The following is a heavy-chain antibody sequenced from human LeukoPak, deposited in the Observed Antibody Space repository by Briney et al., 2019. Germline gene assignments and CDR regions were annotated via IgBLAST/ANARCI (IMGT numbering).Heavy chain of an antibody. V-gene: IGHV4-39*01. CDR1: GGSISSSSYY. CDR2: IYYSGST. CDR3: ARHTAMFSFDY. D-gene: IGHD5-18*01. J-gene: IGHJ4*02. Sequence: PSETLSLTCTVSGGSISSSSYYWGWIRQPPGKGLEWIGSIYYSGSTYYNPSLKSRVTISVDTSKNQFSLKLSSVTAADTAVYYCARHTAMFSFDYWAREPWSPSPQ.